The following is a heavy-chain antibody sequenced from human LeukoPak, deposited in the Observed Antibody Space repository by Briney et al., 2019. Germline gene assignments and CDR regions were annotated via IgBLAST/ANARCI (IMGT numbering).Heavy chain of an antibody. Sequence: SETLSLTCTVSGGSISSSSYYWGWIRQPPGKGLEWIGSIYYSGSTYYNPSLKSRVTISVDTSKNQFSLKLSSVTAADTAVYYCARSGGSGSYLSWFDPWGQGTLVTVSS. CDR2: IYYSGST. D-gene: IGHD3-10*01. J-gene: IGHJ5*02. CDR3: ARSGGSGSYLSWFDP. V-gene: IGHV4-39*07. CDR1: GGSISSSSYY.